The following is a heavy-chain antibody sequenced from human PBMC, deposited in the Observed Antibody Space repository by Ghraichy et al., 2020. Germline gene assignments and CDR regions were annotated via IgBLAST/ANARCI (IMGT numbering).Heavy chain of an antibody. D-gene: IGHD2-21*02. CDR3: AGGQPTERFDP. J-gene: IGHJ5*02. CDR1: GGSISSYY. CDR2: IYYSGST. Sequence: SETLSLTCTVSGGSISSYYWSWIRQPPGKGLEWIGYIYYSGSTNYNPSLKSRVTISVDTSKNQFSLKLSSVTAADTAVYYCAGGQPTERFDPWGQGTLVTVSS. V-gene: IGHV4-59*01.